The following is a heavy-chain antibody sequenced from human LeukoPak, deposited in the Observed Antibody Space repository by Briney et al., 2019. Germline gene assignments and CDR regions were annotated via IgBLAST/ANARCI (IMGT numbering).Heavy chain of an antibody. J-gene: IGHJ4*02. CDR2: ISGSGGST. CDR3: AKETYYDFWSALDY. CDR1: GFTFSSYA. Sequence: PGGSLRLSCAASGFTFSSYAMNWVRQAPGKGLEWVSAISGSGGSTYYADSVKGRFTISRDNSKNTLYLQMNSLGAEDTAVYYCAKETYYDFWSALDYWGQGTLVTVSS. V-gene: IGHV3-23*01. D-gene: IGHD3-3*01.